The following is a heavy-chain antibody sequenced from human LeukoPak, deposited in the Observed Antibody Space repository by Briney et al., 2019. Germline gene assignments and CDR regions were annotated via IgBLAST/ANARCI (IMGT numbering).Heavy chain of an antibody. V-gene: IGHV1-2*02. CDR2: INPNSGGT. CDR1: GYTFTGYY. CDR3: ARGPTQGTTRLLEWFLNWFDP. Sequence: VASVKASCKASGYTFTGYYMHWVRQAPGQGLEWMGWINPNSGGTNYAQKFQGRVTMTRDTSISTAYMELSRLRSDDTAVYYCARGPTQGTTRLLEWFLNWFDPWGQGTLVTVSS. J-gene: IGHJ5*02. D-gene: IGHD3-3*01.